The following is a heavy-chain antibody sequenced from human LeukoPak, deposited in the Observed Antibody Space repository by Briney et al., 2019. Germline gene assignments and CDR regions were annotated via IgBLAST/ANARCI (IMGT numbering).Heavy chain of an antibody. V-gene: IGHV4-39*07. CDR1: GGSISITSYY. D-gene: IGHD2-2*01. J-gene: IGHJ3*02. Sequence: PSETLSLTCTVSGGSISITSYYWGWLRQPPGKGLEWIGSMYSSGSTYYNPSLKSRVTISVNTSKNQFSLKLSSVTAADTAVYYCARGPPDCSSTSCYAFDAFGIWGQGTMVTVSS. CDR2: MYSSGST. CDR3: ARGPPDCSSTSCYAFDAFGI.